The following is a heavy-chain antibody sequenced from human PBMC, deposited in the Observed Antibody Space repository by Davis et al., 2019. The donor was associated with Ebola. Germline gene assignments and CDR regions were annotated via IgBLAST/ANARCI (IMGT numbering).Heavy chain of an antibody. J-gene: IGHJ4*02. Sequence: GESLKISCVASGFTFSRYSMNWVRQAPGKGLEWVSYISSSSSTLYYADSVRGRFIISRDSAKGSVSLQLNSLRDDDTAVYYCARGGDSSVWYARFDYWGQGILVTVSS. V-gene: IGHV3-48*02. CDR3: ARGGDSSVWYARFDY. CDR2: ISSSSSTL. D-gene: IGHD6-13*01. CDR1: GFTFSRYS.